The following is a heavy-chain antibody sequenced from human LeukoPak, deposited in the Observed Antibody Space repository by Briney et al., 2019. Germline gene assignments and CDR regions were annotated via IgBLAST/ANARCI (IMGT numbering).Heavy chain of an antibody. J-gene: IGHJ5*02. CDR3: ARVLGQQLESRWFDP. CDR1: GGSFSGYY. D-gene: IGHD6-13*01. V-gene: IGHV4-34*01. Sequence: SETLSLTCAVYGGSFSGYYWSWIRQPPGKGLEWIGEINHSGSTNYNPSLKSRVTISVDTSKNQFSLKLSSVTAADTAVYYCARVLGQQLESRWFDPWGQGTLVTVSS. CDR2: INHSGST.